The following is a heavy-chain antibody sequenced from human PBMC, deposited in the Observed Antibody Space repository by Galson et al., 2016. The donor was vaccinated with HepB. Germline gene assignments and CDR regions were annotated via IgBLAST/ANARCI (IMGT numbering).Heavy chain of an antibody. CDR2: ISANSGNT. CDR1: GYRFPTYG. J-gene: IGHJ4*02. CDR3: ARDVQFRFDY. Sequence: SVKVSCKASGYRFPTYGISWVRQAPGQGLEWLGWISANSGNTIYALKFQDRVTMTRDTSASTVYMDLRSLRSDDTAVYYCARDVQFRFDYWGQGALVAVSS. V-gene: IGHV1-18*04. D-gene: IGHD4-11*01.